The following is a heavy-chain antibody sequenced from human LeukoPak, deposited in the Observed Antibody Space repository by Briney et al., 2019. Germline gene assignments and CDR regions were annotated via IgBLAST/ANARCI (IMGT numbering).Heavy chain of an antibody. CDR2: IYTSGST. CDR1: GGSISSYY. J-gene: IGHJ6*03. Sequence: PSETLSLTCTVSGGSISSYYWSWIRQPAGKGLEWIGRIYTSGSTNYNPSLKSRVSMSLDTSKNQFSLKLSSVTAADSAVYYCARRSGTYYHYMDVWGKGTTVTVSS. CDR3: ARRSGTYYHYMDV. V-gene: IGHV4-4*07.